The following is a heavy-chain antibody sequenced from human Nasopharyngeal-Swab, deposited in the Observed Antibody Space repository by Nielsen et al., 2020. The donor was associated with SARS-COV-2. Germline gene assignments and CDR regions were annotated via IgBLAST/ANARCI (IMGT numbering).Heavy chain of an antibody. J-gene: IGHJ6*02. Sequence: GASLKISCTASGFTFGDYAMSWVRQAPGKGLEWVGFIRSKAYGGTTEYAASVKGRFTISRDDSKSIAYLQMNSLKTEDTAVYYCTRDIRVRGVPSDYYYGMDVWGQGTTVTVSS. D-gene: IGHD3-10*01. CDR3: TRDIRVRGVPSDYYYGMDV. V-gene: IGHV3-49*04. CDR2: IRSKAYGGTT. CDR1: GFTFGDYA.